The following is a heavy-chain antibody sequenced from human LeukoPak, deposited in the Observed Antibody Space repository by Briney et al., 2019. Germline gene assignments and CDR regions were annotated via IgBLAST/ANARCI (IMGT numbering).Heavy chain of an antibody. D-gene: IGHD3-10*01. CDR1: GFTFDDYG. V-gene: IGHV3-20*04. CDR2: INWNGGST. J-gene: IGHJ4*02. CDR3: ASGWFGEYPYYFDY. Sequence: PGGSLRLSXAASGFTFDDYGMSWVRQAPGKGLEWVSGINWNGGSTGYADSVKGRFTISRDNAKNSLYLQMNSLRAEDTALYYCASGWFGEYPYYFDYWGQGTLVTVSS.